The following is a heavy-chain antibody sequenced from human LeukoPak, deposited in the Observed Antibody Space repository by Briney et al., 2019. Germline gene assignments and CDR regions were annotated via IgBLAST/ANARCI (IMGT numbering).Heavy chain of an antibody. V-gene: IGHV1-69*04. D-gene: IGHD4-17*01. CDR1: GGTFSSYA. J-gene: IGHJ4*02. Sequence: SVKVSCKASGGTFSSYAISWVRQAPGQGLEWMGRIIPILGIANYAQKFQGRVTITADKSTSTAYMELSSLRSEDTAVYYCARDGKYGDYSYYWGQGTLVTVPS. CDR3: ARDGKYGDYSYY. CDR2: IIPILGIA.